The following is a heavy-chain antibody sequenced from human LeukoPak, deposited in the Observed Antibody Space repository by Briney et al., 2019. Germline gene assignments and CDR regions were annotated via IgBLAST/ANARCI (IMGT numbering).Heavy chain of an antibody. Sequence: PGGSLRLSCAASGFTFSNYAMSWVRQAPGKGLEWVSAISGSGGSTYYADSVKGRFTISRDNSKNTLYLQMNSLRAEDTAVYYCAKDATPIYVWGSYRQPADYWGQGTLVTVSS. CDR1: GFTFSNYA. CDR3: AKDATPIYVWGSYRQPADY. CDR2: ISGSGGST. J-gene: IGHJ4*02. V-gene: IGHV3-23*01. D-gene: IGHD3-16*02.